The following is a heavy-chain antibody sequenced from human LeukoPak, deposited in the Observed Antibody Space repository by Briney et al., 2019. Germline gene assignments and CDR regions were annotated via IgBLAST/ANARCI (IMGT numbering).Heavy chain of an antibody. J-gene: IGHJ6*02. CDR3: ACDTYYYGSGSSDYYYYYGMDV. CDR2: INPNSGGT. Sequence: ASVKVSCKASGYTFTGYYMHWVRQAPGQGLEWMGWINPNSGGTNYAQKFQGRVTMTRDTSISTAYMELSRLRSDDTAVYYCACDTYYYGSGSSDYYYYYGMDVWGQGTTVTVSS. V-gene: IGHV1-2*02. CDR1: GYTFTGYY. D-gene: IGHD3-10*01.